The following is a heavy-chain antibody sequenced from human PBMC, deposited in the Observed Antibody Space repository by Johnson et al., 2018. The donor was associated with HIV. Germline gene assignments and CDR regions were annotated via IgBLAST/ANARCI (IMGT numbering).Heavy chain of an antibody. J-gene: IGHJ3*02. CDR2: ISSSGDTT. CDR3: AKDLRVFDWFNAYDAFDI. Sequence: QVQLVESGGDLVKPGGSLRLSCAASGFTFSDYCMSWIRQAPGKGLEWISYISSSGDTTYYADSVKGRFTISRDAAENSLYLQMNSLRADDTAVYYCAKDLRVFDWFNAYDAFDIWGQGTMVTVSS. D-gene: IGHD3-9*01. V-gene: IGHV3-11*04. CDR1: GFTFSDYC.